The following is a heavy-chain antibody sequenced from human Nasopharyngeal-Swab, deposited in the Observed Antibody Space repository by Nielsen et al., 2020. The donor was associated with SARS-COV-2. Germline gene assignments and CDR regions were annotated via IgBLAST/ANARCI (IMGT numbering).Heavy chain of an antibody. Sequence: GESLKISCAASGFTFSSYGMHWVRQAPGKGLEWVSAISRTYSTYYADSVRGRLTVSRDNSKNTLYLQMSSLRAEDTAVYYCAKGTGMTYRAIDYWGQGTLVTASS. CDR3: AKGTGMTYRAIDY. CDR1: GFTFSSYG. V-gene: IGHV3-23*01. D-gene: IGHD1-14*01. CDR2: ISRTYST. J-gene: IGHJ4*02.